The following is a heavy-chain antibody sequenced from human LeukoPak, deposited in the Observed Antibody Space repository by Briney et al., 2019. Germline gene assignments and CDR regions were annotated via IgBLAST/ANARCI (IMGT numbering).Heavy chain of an antibody. CDR2: IYYSWST. V-gene: IGHV4-59*12. J-gene: IGHJ4*02. Sequence: PSETLSLTCSVSGGSISSYYWSWIRQPPGKGLEWIGYIYYSWSTNYNPSLKSRVTISVDKSKNQFYLRLSCVTAADTAMYYCAGVTGYMIEDYFDYWGQGTLVTVSS. CDR1: GGSISSYY. D-gene: IGHD3-22*01. CDR3: AGVTGYMIEDYFDY.